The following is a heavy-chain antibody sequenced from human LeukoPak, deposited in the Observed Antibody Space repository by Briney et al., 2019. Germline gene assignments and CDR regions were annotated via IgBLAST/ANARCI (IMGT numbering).Heavy chain of an antibody. J-gene: IGHJ4*02. D-gene: IGHD5-24*01. CDR3: ARDPRRDGYNGFFDY. CDR1: GLTVSGNY. V-gene: IGHV3-66*01. Sequence: GVLRLSCAASGLTVSGNYMSWVRQAPGKGLEWVSAVYSGGSTNHADSVKGRFTVSRDNSKNTLYLQMNSLRADDTAVYYCARDPRRDGYNGFFDYWGQGTLVTVSS. CDR2: VYSGGST.